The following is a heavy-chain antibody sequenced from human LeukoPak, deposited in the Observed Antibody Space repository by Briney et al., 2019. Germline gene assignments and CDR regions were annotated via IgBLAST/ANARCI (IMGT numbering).Heavy chain of an antibody. CDR2: TYYRSKWFN. V-gene: IGHV6-1*01. Sequence: SQTLSLTCAISGDSVSSNRVTWNWIRQSPSRGLEWLGRTYYRSKWFNDYAVSVRSRITINPDTSKNQFSLQLNSVTPEDTAVYYCARGVFPAFDIWGQGTMVTVSS. J-gene: IGHJ3*02. CDR1: GDSVSSNRVT. D-gene: IGHD3-10*01. CDR3: ARGVFPAFDI.